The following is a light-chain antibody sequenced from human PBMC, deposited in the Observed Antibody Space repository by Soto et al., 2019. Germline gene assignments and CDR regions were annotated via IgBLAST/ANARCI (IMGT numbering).Light chain of an antibody. CDR3: QQYGSSIFT. Sequence: EIVLTQSPGTLSLSPGERATLSCRASQSVSSSYLAWYQQKPGQAPRLLIYGASGGATGIPDWFSGSGSRTYFTLTSSRLEPEDFVVYYCQQYGSSIFTFGPGTKVDIK. V-gene: IGKV3-20*01. J-gene: IGKJ3*01. CDR1: QSVSSSY. CDR2: GAS.